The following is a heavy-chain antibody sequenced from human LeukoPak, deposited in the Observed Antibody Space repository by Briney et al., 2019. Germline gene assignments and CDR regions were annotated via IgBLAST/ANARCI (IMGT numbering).Heavy chain of an antibody. D-gene: IGHD1-26*01. CDR1: GFTFSSYA. V-gene: IGHV3-23*01. CDR3: ARFYANEWELPH. CDR2: INGSGGST. Sequence: GGSLRLSCAASGFTFSSYAMSWVRQAPGKGLEWVSDINGSGGSTYYADSVKGRFTISRDNSKNTLYLQMNSLRAEDTAVYYCARFYANEWELPHWGQGTLVTVSS. J-gene: IGHJ4*02.